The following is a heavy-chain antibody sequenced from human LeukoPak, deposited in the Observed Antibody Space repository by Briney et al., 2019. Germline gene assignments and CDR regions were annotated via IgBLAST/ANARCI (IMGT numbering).Heavy chain of an antibody. CDR3: ARAQSSGLDN. D-gene: IGHD6-25*01. J-gene: IGHJ4*02. CDR2: IKEDGSEK. V-gene: IGHV3-7*01. CDR1: GFTFSIYW. Sequence: GGSLRLSCAASGFTFSIYWMTWVRQAPGKGLEWVANIKEDGSEKHYVDSVKARFSISRDNARNSLHLQINSLRVEDTAVYYCARAQSSGLDNWGQGTLVTVSS.